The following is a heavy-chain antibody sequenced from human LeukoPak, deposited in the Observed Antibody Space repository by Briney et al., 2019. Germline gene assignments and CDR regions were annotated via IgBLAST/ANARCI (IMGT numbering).Heavy chain of an antibody. J-gene: IGHJ4*02. CDR3: ARENSGWYYFDY. D-gene: IGHD6-19*01. CDR2: INPNSSGT. CDR1: GYTFTGYY. Sequence: ASVKVSCEASGYTFTGYYMHWVRQAPGQGLEWMGWINPNSSGTKYAQKFQGRVTITRDTSASTAYMELSSLRSEDMAVYYCARENSGWYYFDYWGQGTLVTVSS. V-gene: IGHV1-2*02.